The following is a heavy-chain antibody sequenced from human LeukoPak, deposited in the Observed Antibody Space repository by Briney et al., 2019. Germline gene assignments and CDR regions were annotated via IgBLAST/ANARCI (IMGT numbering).Heavy chain of an antibody. CDR2: ISYDGSNK. D-gene: IGHD3-22*01. V-gene: IGHV3-30-3*01. CDR3: ARGDYYDSSGFDY. CDR1: GFTFSSYA. J-gene: IGHJ4*02. Sequence: HPGGSLRLSCAASGFTFSSYAMHWVRQAPGKGLEWVAAISYDGSNKYYADSVKGRFTISRDNSKNTLYLQMNSLRAEDTAVYYCARGDYYDSSGFDYWGQGTLVTVSS.